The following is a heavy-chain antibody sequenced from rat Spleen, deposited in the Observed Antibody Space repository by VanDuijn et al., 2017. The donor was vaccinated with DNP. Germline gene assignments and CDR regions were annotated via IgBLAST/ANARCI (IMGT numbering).Heavy chain of an antibody. CDR1: GFTFSDYY. Sequence: EVQLVESGGGLVQPGRSLKLSCAASGFTFSDYYMAWVRQAPTKGLEWVAYISYDGGSTHYGDSVKGRFTISRVNAKSTLYLQMNSLRSEDTATYYCATGVGGPDYWGQGVLVTVSS. CDR3: ATGVGGPDY. J-gene: IGHJ2*01. CDR2: ISYDGGST. V-gene: IGHV5-20*01.